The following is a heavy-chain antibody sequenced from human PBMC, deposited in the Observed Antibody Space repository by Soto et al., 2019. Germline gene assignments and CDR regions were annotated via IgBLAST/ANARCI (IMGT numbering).Heavy chain of an antibody. CDR1: GGSFSGYY. CDR3: ARDPLRYFDWLPHGYFDY. D-gene: IGHD3-9*01. J-gene: IGHJ4*02. Sequence: ASETLSLTCAVYGGSFSGYYWSWIRQPPGKGLEWIGEINHSGSTNYNPSLKSRVTISVDTSKNQFSLKLSSVTAADTAVYYCARDPLRYFDWLPHGYFDYWGQGTLVTVSS. CDR2: INHSGST. V-gene: IGHV4-34*01.